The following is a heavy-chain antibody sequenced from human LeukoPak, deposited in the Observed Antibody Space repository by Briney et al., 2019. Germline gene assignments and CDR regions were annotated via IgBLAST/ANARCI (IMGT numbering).Heavy chain of an antibody. Sequence: PSETLSLACTVSGASISSYYWGWIRQPPGKGLDYIGYIDSSGSTNYNPSLKSRITISIDTSKNQFSLKLTSVTAADTALYYCARISAAAVEPWGKGTTVTISS. CDR3: ARISAAAVEP. CDR1: GASISSYY. D-gene: IGHD6-13*01. CDR2: IDSSGST. J-gene: IGHJ6*04. V-gene: IGHV4-59*01.